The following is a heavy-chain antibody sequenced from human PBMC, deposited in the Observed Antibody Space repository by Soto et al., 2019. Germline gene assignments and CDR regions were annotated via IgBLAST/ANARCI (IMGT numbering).Heavy chain of an antibody. J-gene: IGHJ3*02. CDR3: ARSYYDSRDDAFDI. V-gene: IGHV4-31*03. Sequence: SETLSLTCTVSGGSISSGGYYWSWIRQHPGKGLEWIGYIYYSGSTYYNPSLKSRVTISVDTSKNQFSLRLSSVTAADTAVYYCARSYYDSRDDAFDIWGQGTMVTVPS. CDR1: GGSISSGGYY. D-gene: IGHD3-22*01. CDR2: IYYSGST.